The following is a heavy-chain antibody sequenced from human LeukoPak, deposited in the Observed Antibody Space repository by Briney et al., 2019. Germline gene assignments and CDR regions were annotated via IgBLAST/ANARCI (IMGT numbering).Heavy chain of an antibody. Sequence: GGSLRLSCTASGFTFGDYAMSWVCQAPGKGLEWVGFIRSKAYGGTTEYAASVKGRFTISRDDSKSIAYLQMNSLKTEDTAVYYCTRGLRSGQYYFDYWGQGTLVTVSS. CDR2: IRSKAYGGTT. D-gene: IGHD6-19*01. CDR1: GFTFGDYA. J-gene: IGHJ4*02. CDR3: TRGLRSGQYYFDY. V-gene: IGHV3-49*04.